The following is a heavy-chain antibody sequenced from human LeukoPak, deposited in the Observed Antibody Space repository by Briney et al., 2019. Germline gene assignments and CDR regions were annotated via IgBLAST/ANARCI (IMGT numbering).Heavy chain of an antibody. Sequence: PSETLSLTCSVSGGSFSIYYWSWIRQPPGKGLEWIGRIYTSGSTNYNPSLKSRVTISVDTSKNQFSLKLSSVTAADTAVYYCARGYYYDSPLDAFDIWGQGTMVTVSS. CDR1: GGSFSIYY. CDR3: ARGYYYDSPLDAFDI. CDR2: IYTSGST. J-gene: IGHJ3*02. V-gene: IGHV4-4*08. D-gene: IGHD3-22*01.